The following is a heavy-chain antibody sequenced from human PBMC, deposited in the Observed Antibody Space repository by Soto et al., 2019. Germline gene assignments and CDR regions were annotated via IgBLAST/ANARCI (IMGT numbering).Heavy chain of an antibody. D-gene: IGHD6-19*01. V-gene: IGHV3-30-3*01. CDR3: ARDLAVAGTSDY. CDR2: ISYDGSNK. CDR1: VFTFSSYA. Sequence: ESGGGVVQPGRSLRLSCAASVFTFSSYAMHWVRQAPGKGLEWVAVISYDGSNKYYADSVKGRFTISRDNSKNTLYLQMNSLRAEDTAVYYCARDLAVAGTSDYWGQGTLVTVSS. J-gene: IGHJ4*02.